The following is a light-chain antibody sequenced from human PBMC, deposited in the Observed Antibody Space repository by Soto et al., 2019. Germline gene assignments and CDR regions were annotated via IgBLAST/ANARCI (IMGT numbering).Light chain of an antibody. V-gene: IGKV1-5*01. Sequence: IQMTQSPSTLSTYVGDRVTITCRASQSLSSRLAWYQQIPGKAPKLLIYDAFSLQSGVPSRFSGSGSGTEFSLTISSPQPDDFATYYCQQYNSYPWTFGQGTKVDIK. J-gene: IGKJ1*01. CDR1: QSLSSR. CDR2: DAF. CDR3: QQYNSYPWT.